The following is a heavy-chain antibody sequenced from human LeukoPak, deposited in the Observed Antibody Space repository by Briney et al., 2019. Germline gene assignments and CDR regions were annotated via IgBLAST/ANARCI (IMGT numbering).Heavy chain of an antibody. CDR2: SSSSSSSI. V-gene: IGHV3-48*01. CDR3: AREYYDILTGYYPSGFVY. J-gene: IGHJ4*02. D-gene: IGHD3-9*01. Sequence: PAESLSLSCAASGCTFSSYSLNWVRQAPGQGLGLVSYSSSSSSSIYYYDSAMGRCTISSVNANNSLYLQMNSLRAEAAAADYFAREYYDILTGYYPSGFVYWGQGTLVTVSS. CDR1: GCTFSSYS.